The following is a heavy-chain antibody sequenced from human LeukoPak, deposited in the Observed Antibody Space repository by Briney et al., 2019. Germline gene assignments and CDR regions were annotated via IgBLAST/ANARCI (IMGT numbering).Heavy chain of an antibody. J-gene: IGHJ3*02. D-gene: IGHD5-24*01. CDR3: AVSRWGAFDI. Sequence: GGSLRLSCAASGFTFSFYGIHWVRQAPGKGLEWVAVISYDGSNKYYADSVKGRFTISRDNSKNTLYLQMNSLRAEDTAVYYCAVSRWGAFDIWGQGTMVTVSS. V-gene: IGHV3-30*03. CDR1: GFTFSFYG. CDR2: ISYDGSNK.